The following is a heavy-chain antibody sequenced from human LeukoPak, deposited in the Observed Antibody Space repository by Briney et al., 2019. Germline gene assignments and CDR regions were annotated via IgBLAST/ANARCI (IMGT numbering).Heavy chain of an antibody. CDR1: GFTFSSYT. D-gene: IGHD3-10*01. V-gene: IGHV3-48*04. CDR2: ISGSGSTI. Sequence: GGSLRLSCAASGFTFSSYTINWVRQAPGKGLEWVSYISGSGSTIYYADSVKVRFTISRDNAKNSLYLQMNSLRAEDTAVYYCARGFDYWGQGTLVTVSS. CDR3: ARGFDY. J-gene: IGHJ4*02.